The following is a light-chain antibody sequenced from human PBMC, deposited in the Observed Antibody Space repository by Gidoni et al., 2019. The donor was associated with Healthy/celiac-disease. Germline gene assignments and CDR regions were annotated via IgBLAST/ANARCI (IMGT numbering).Light chain of an antibody. Sequence: EVVLTQSPATLSLSPGERATLSCRASQSVTSYLAWYQLKPGHIPRLLIYDASKRATGIPARFSGGGSGTDFTLTISSLEPEDFAVYYCQQRTNWPPTITFGQGTRLEIK. J-gene: IGKJ5*01. V-gene: IGKV3-11*01. CDR3: QQRTNWPPTIT. CDR2: DAS. CDR1: QSVTSY.